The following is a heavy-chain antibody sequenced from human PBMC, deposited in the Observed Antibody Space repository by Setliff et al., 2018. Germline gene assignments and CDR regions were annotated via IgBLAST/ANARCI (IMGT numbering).Heavy chain of an antibody. CDR3: ARASRFATIVWKGDYYMDV. CDR2: INTNTGNP. J-gene: IGHJ6*03. CDR1: GYSSSTYA. Sequence: ASVKVSCKASGYSSSTYAMSWIRRAPGQGLEWMGWINTNTGNPSYAQGFTGRFVFSLDTSVSTAYLQISSLKPEDTAMYYCARASRFATIVWKGDYYMDVWGKGTTVTV. V-gene: IGHV7-4-1*02. D-gene: IGHD3-16*02.